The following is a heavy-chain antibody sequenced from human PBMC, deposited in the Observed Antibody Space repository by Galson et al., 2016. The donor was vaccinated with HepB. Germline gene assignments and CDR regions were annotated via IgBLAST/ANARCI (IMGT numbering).Heavy chain of an antibody. D-gene: IGHD5-18*01. J-gene: IGHJ6*02. CDR3: ARVGDDNNTWIQLWSNYYYYGMDV. Sequence: SLRLSCAASGFTFSNYAMHWVRQAPGKGLEWVAVISYDGSNKNYADSVKGRFTTSRDNSKNTLYLQMNSLRAEDTAVYYCARVGDDNNTWIQLWSNYYYYGMDVWGQGTTVTVSS. CDR1: GFTFSNYA. V-gene: IGHV3-30-3*01. CDR2: ISYDGSNK.